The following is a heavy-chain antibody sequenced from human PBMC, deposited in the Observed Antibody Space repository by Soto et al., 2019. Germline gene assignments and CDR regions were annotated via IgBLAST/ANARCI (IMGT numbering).Heavy chain of an antibody. J-gene: IGHJ4*02. CDR2: IYYSGST. V-gene: IGHV4-31*03. Sequence: PSETLSLTCTVSGGSISSGGYYWSWIRQHPGKGLEWIGYIYYSGSTYYNPSLKSRVTISVDTSKNQFSLKLSSVTAADTAVYYCARGARGYFDYWGQGTLVTVSS. CDR3: ARGARGYFDY. CDR1: GGSISSGGYY.